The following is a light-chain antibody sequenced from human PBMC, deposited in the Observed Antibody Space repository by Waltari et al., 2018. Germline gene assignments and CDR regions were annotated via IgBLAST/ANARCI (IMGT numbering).Light chain of an antibody. V-gene: IGKV3-15*01. CDR1: QTINSN. CDR2: GAS. Sequence: EIVLTQSPATLSVSPGERATLSCRASQTINSNLAWYQQQPGQPPRLLIYGASTRAIGIPARFSGSGAGTEFTLTITSLQSEDFAVYFCQQYHKWPPYTFGQGTKLDI. CDR3: QQYHKWPPYT. J-gene: IGKJ2*01.